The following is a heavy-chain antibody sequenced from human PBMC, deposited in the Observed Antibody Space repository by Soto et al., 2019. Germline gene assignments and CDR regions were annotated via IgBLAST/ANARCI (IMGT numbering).Heavy chain of an antibody. Sequence: ASVKVSCKASGFTFTSSAMQWVRQARGQRLEWIGWIVVGSGNTNYAQKFQERVTITRDMSTSTAYMELSSLRSEDTAVYYCAAGERTSSSSSMGYYYYYYYMDVWGKGTTVTVSS. CDR2: IVVGSGNT. CDR3: AAGERTSSSSSMGYYYYYYYMDV. D-gene: IGHD6-6*01. CDR1: GFTFTSSA. V-gene: IGHV1-58*02. J-gene: IGHJ6*03.